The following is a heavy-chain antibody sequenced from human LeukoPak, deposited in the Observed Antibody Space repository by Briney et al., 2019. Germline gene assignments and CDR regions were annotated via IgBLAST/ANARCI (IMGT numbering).Heavy chain of an antibody. CDR2: MNPNSGNT. D-gene: IGHD6-13*01. V-gene: IGHV1-8*01. J-gene: IGHJ4*02. CDR3: ARGPPNYSSSWYLFDY. Sequence: ASVKVSCKASGYTFTSYDINWVRQAPGQGLEWMAWMNPNSGNTGYAQKFQGRVTMTRNTSISTAYMELSSLRSEDTAVYYCARGPPNYSSSWYLFDYWGQGTLVTVSS. CDR1: GYTFTSYD.